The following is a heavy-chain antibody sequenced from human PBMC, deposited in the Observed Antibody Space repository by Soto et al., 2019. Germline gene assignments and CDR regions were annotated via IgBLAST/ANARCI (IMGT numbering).Heavy chain of an antibody. CDR3: ANDYSNGRGYYYYYGMDV. J-gene: IGHJ6*02. CDR2: ISGSGGST. V-gene: IGHV3-23*01. Sequence: GGSLRRSCAASGFTFSSYAMRWVRQAPGKGLEWVSAISGSGGSTYYADSVKGRFTISRDNSKNTLYLQMNSLRAEDTAVYYCANDYSNGRGYYYYYGMDVWGQGTTVTVSS. D-gene: IGHD4-4*01. CDR1: GFTFSSYA.